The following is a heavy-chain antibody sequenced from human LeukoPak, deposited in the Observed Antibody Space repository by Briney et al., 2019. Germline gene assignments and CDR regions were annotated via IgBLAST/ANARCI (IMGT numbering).Heavy chain of an antibody. CDR1: GYTFTSYA. V-gene: IGHV7-4-1*02. CDR2: INTNTGNP. Sequence: ASVKVSCKASGYTFTSYAMNWVRQAPGQGLEWMGWINTNTGNPTYAQGFTGRFVFSLDTSVSTAYLQISSLKAEDTAVYYCARVDCGDYLKYYYYGMDVWGQGTTVTVSS. CDR3: ARVDCGDYLKYYYYGMDV. J-gene: IGHJ6*02. D-gene: IGHD4-17*01.